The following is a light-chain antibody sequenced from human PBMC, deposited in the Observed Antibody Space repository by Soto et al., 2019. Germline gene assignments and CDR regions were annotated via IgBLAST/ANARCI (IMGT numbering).Light chain of an antibody. Sequence: EIVMTQSPATLSVSPLERATLSCMASQSITRNLAWYQQSPGQAPRLLIYGASTRATGIPARFSGSGSGTEFTLTINSLQSEDFAVYYCQQYNNWPMWTFGQGTKV. CDR3: QQYNNWPMWT. V-gene: IGKV3-15*01. CDR1: QSITRN. J-gene: IGKJ1*01. CDR2: GAS.